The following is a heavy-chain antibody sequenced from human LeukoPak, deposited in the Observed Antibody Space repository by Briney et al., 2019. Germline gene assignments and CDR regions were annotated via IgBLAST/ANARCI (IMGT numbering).Heavy chain of an antibody. CDR3: VSGFWQWRY. CDR1: GFIFGGYW. J-gene: IGHJ4*02. Sequence: GGTLRLSCAASGFIFGGYWMSWVRQAPGRGLEWVANTNPDGSIKYYVDSVNGRFTISRDNAKNSLYLQMNSLRAEDTAVYYCVSGFWQWRYWGQGTLVTVS. CDR2: TNPDGSIK. V-gene: IGHV3-7*01. D-gene: IGHD3-3*01.